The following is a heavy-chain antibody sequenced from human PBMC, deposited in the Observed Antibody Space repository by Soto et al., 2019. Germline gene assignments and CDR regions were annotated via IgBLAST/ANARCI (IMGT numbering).Heavy chain of an antibody. J-gene: IGHJ4*02. CDR1: GYTFTSNA. Sequence: QVHLVQSGAEVKKPGASVKVSCRSSGYTFTSNAIHWVRQAPGQSLEWMGWVNAGNGYTKYLQSFQGRVTISSDTSASTAYMELNSLRSEDTAVYYCARGAHTYGYVFDYWGQGTLVTVSS. CDR2: VNAGNGYT. D-gene: IGHD5-18*01. V-gene: IGHV1-3*01. CDR3: ARGAHTYGYVFDY.